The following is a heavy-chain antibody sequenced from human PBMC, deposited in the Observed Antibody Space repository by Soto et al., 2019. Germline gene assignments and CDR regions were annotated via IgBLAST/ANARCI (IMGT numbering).Heavy chain of an antibody. Sequence: EVQLVESEGGLVQRGGSLRLSCAASGFTFNYYWMHWVRQAPGQGLVWVSHIHSDGSSTTYADSVKGRFTISRDNAKNTLYLQMNRQRAEDTAVYYCARGDKGGFDLWGQGTTVTVSS. CDR2: IHSDGSST. V-gene: IGHV3-74*01. CDR3: ARGDKGGFDL. CDR1: GFTFNYYW. D-gene: IGHD2-21*02. J-gene: IGHJ3*01.